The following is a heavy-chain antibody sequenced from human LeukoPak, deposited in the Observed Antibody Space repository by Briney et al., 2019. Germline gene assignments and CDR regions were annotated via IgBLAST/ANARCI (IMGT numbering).Heavy chain of an antibody. CDR2: ISGSGGST. CDR3: AKEENSGIYYYYFYGMDV. J-gene: IGHJ6*02. CDR1: GFTFSSYA. V-gene: IGHV3-23*01. D-gene: IGHD1-26*01. Sequence: GGSLRLSCAASGFTFSSYAMNWVRQAPGKGLEWVSAISGSGGSTYYADSVKGRFTISRDNSKNTLYLQMNGLRAEDTAVYYCAKEENSGIYYYYFYGMDVWGQGTTVTVSS.